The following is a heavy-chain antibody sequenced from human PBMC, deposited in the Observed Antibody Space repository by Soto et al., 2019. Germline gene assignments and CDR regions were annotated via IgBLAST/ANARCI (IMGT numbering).Heavy chain of an antibody. CDR3: ARGQGGGYCTNGGCYTGRYYYGMDV. Sequence: ASVKVSCKASGYTFTSYDINWVRQATGQGLEWMGWMNPNSGNTGYAQKFQGRVTMTRNTSISTAYMELSSLRSEDTAVYYCARGQGGGYCTNGGCYTGRYYYGMDVWGQGTTVTVSS. D-gene: IGHD2-8*01. V-gene: IGHV1-8*01. J-gene: IGHJ6*02. CDR1: GYTFTSYD. CDR2: MNPNSGNT.